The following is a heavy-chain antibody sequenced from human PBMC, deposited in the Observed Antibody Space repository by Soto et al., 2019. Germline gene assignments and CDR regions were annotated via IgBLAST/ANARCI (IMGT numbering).Heavy chain of an antibody. Sequence: QVQLVQSGAEVKKPGASVKVSCKASGYTFTSYAMHWVRQAPGQRLEWMGWINAGNGNTKYSQKFQGRVTITRDTAASTAYMELSSLRSEDTAVYYCARDQDGDYSAPYVNWFDPWGQGTLVTVSS. CDR2: INAGNGNT. V-gene: IGHV1-3*01. D-gene: IGHD4-17*01. J-gene: IGHJ5*02. CDR1: GYTFTSYA. CDR3: ARDQDGDYSAPYVNWFDP.